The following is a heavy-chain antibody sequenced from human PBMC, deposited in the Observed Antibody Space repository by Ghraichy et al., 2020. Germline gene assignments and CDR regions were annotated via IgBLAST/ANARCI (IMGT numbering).Heavy chain of an antibody. J-gene: IGHJ4*02. CDR3: ARAVNGGEVPLSHFDY. CDR2: IYHSGST. Sequence: SETLSLTCAVSGGSISSGGYSWSWIRQPPGKGLEWIGYIYHSGSTYYNPSLKSRVTISVDRSKNQFSLKLSSVTAADTAVYYCARAVNGGEVPLSHFDYWGQGTLVTVSS. CDR1: GGSISSGGYS. D-gene: IGHD2-21*01. V-gene: IGHV4-30-2*01.